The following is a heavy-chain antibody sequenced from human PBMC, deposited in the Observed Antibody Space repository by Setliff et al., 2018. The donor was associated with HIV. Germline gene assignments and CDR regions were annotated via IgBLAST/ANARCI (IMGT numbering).Heavy chain of an antibody. CDR1: GYMFTSYY. D-gene: IGHD5-12*01. V-gene: IGHV1-46*01. CDR3: PRDPATPSSASYLQH. Sequence: ASVKVSCKASGYMFTSYYMHWVRQAPGQGLEWMGIINPSGGSTSYAQKFQGRVTMTRDTSTSTAYMELSSLRSEDTAAYYCPRDPATPSSASYLQHWGQGTPVTVSS. CDR2: INPSGGST. J-gene: IGHJ1*01.